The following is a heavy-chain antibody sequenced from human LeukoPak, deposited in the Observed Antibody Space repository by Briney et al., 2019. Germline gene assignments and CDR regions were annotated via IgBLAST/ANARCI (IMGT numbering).Heavy chain of an antibody. J-gene: IGHJ4*02. V-gene: IGHV4-34*01. CDR3: ARGRQNDY. CDR1: GGSFSGYY. CDR2: INNSGST. Sequence: SETLSLTCAVYGGSFSGYYWSWIRQPPGKGLEWIGEINNSGSTNYNPSLKSRVTISVDTSKNQSSLNLISVTAADTAVYYCARGRQNDYWGQGTLVTVSS.